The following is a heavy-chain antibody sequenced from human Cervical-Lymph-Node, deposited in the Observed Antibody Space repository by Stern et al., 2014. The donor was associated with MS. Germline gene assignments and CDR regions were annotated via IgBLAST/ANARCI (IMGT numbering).Heavy chain of an antibody. V-gene: IGHV1-18*01. CDR2: ITTHNGNT. CDR1: GYTFTSHG. D-gene: IGHD6-13*01. J-gene: IGHJ4*02. CDR3: ARSSSWYFDY. Sequence: QLVQSGTEVKKPGASVKVSCKTSGYTFTSHGISWVRQVPGQGLEWMGWITTHNGNTDYAQKVQDRVPLTTDTSTNIAYMELMSLRSDDTAVYYCARSSSWYFDYWGQGTLVAVSS.